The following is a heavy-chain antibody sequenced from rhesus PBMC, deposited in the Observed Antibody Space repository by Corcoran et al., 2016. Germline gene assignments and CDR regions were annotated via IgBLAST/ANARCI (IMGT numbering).Heavy chain of an antibody. CDR3: ARLMEVADV. V-gene: IGHV1S2*01. J-gene: IGHJ5-1*01. Sequence: QVQLVQSGAEVKKPGSSVKVSCKASGYTFTDYSMHWVRQAPRQGLEWMGWINPYNGNTKYEQKFQGRVTMTRDTSTSTAYMELSSLRSEDTAVYYCARLMEVADVWGPGVLVTVSS. CDR2: INPYNGNT. D-gene: IGHD2-33*01. CDR1: GYTFTDYS.